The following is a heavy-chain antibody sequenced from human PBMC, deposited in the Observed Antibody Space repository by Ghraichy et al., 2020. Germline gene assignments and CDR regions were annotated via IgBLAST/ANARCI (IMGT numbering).Heavy chain of an antibody. Sequence: GESLNISCAASGFTSGTYDMHWVRQVKGKGLEWVAGIGPAGETYYPESVKGRFTVSREEANNSLYLQMNSVRGGDTAVYYCVREGRPQEGATYYHYYMDVWGKGTSVTVSS. CDR1: GFTSGTYD. CDR2: IGPAGET. CDR3: VREGRPQEGATYYHYYMDV. J-gene: IGHJ6*03. V-gene: IGHV3-13*01. D-gene: IGHD1-26*01.